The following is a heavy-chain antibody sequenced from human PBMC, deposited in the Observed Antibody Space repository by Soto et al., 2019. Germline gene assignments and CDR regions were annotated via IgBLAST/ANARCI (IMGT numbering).Heavy chain of an antibody. J-gene: IGHJ6*02. Sequence: EVQLVESGGGLIQPGGSLRLSCAASGFTVSSNYMSWVRQAPGKGLEWVSVIYSGGSTYYADSVKGRFTISRDNSKNTLYLQINSLRAEDTAVYYCAREPTVTNAPYSCGMDVWGQGTTVTVSS. CDR3: AREPTVTNAPYSCGMDV. CDR2: IYSGGST. D-gene: IGHD4-17*01. V-gene: IGHV3-53*01. CDR1: GFTVSSNY.